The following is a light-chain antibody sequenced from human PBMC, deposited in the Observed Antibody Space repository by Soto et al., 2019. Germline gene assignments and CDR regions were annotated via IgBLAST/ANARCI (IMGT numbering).Light chain of an antibody. J-gene: IGKJ4*01. CDR3: QQYNSWPLT. Sequence: EIVMTQSPATLSVSPGERATLSCRASQSVGSNLAWYQPKPRQGPRLVIYDSFTRATGVPTRISGSGSGTEFTVAISSLQSEDFAVYCCQQYNSWPLTFGGGTKVDIK. V-gene: IGKV3D-15*01. CDR1: QSVGSN. CDR2: DSF.